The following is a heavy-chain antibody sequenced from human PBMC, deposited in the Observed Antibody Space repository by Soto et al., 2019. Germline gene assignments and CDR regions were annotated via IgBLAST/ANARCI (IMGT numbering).Heavy chain of an antibody. D-gene: IGHD3-22*01. Sequence: GGSLRLSCEVSGFTFSAYGMHWVRQAPGKGLEWVAAISHDGTNKNYGDSVKGRFTISRDNSKKTLYLQMNSLRPEDTALYYCAKGEYYYSGSGYYIFHPWGEGPXVTVSS. J-gene: IGHJ5*02. CDR1: GFTFSAYG. V-gene: IGHV3-30*18. CDR3: AKGEYYYSGSGYYIFHP. CDR2: ISHDGTNK.